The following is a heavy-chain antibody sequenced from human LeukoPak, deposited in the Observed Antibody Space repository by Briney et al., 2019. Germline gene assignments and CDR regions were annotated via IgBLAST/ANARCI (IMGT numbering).Heavy chain of an antibody. CDR2: NNPIFGTA. Sequence: SVKVSCKASGGTFSSYAISWVRQPPGQVLEWMGGNNPIFGTANYAQKFRGRVTITADESSSTVYMQLSSQRAGDTAVYYSVRVDYDGSGYGFAPWGQGSLVTVSS. V-gene: IGHV1-69*01. CDR1: GGTFSSYA. D-gene: IGHD3-22*01. J-gene: IGHJ5*02. CDR3: VRVDYDGSGYGFAP.